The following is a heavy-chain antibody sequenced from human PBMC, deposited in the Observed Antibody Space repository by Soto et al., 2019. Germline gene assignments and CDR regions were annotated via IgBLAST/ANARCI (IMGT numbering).Heavy chain of an antibody. V-gene: IGHV3-30-3*01. Sequence: QEQLVESGGGVVQPGRSLRLSCAASGFTFSTYAMHWVRQAPGKGLEWVAIISYDGSSKFYADSVKGRFTISRDNSKNTLYLQMDSLRDEDTAMYYCAREVGAIAAAGVGGYWGQGTLVTVSS. CDR2: ISYDGSSK. D-gene: IGHD6-25*01. J-gene: IGHJ4*02. CDR3: AREVGAIAAAGVGGY. CDR1: GFTFSTYA.